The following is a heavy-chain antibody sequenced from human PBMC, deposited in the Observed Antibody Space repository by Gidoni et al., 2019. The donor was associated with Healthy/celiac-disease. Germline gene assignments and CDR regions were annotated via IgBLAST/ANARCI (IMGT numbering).Heavy chain of an antibody. CDR2: MNTNSGNT. CDR1: GYTFPSYD. CDR3: ARGLKGVASYYFDY. D-gene: IGHD2-15*01. Sequence: QVQLVQSGAEVKKPGPSVTVSCKASGYTFPSYDINWVRQATGQGLEWMGWMNTNSGNTGYAQKFQGRVTINRNTSISTAYMELSSLRSEDTAVYYCARGLKGVASYYFDYWGQGTLVTVSS. V-gene: IGHV1-8*03. J-gene: IGHJ4*02.